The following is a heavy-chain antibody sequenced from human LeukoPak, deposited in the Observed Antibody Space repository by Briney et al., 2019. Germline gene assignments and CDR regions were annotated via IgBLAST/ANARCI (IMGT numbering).Heavy chain of an antibody. J-gene: IGHJ4*02. D-gene: IGHD3-22*01. CDR1: GYTLTGYY. CDR2: ISAYNGNT. V-gene: IGHV1-18*04. Sequence: GASVKVSCKASGYTLTGYYMHWVRQAPGQGLEWMGWISAYNGNTNYAQKLQGRVTMTTDTSTSTAYMELRSLRSDDTAVYYCARVSIVVVTHYYFDYWGQGTLVTVSS. CDR3: ARVSIVVVTHYYFDY.